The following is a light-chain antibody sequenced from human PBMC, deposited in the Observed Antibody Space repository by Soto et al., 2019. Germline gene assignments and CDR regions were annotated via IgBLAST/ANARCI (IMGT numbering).Light chain of an antibody. Sequence: EIVLTQSPATLSLSPGERATLSCRASQSVSRYLAWYHQKPGQAPRLLIYDASNRATGIPARFSGSGSGTDFTLTISSLEPEDFAVYYCQHRSNWPITFGQGTRLEIK. CDR3: QHRSNWPIT. CDR1: QSVSRY. CDR2: DAS. J-gene: IGKJ5*01. V-gene: IGKV3-11*01.